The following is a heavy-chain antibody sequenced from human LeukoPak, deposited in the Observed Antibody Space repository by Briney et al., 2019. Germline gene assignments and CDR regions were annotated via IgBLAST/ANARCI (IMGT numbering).Heavy chain of an antibody. CDR1: GYIFIVHY. Sequence: ASVRVSCKASGYIFIVHYIHWVRQAPGQGLEWMGWISPNSGGTNYAQTFQGRVTMTRDTSMSTVYMELSSLRSDDTAVYYCARDHSVAMIGRGYDYYMDVWGKGTTVTVSS. J-gene: IGHJ6*03. V-gene: IGHV1-2*02. CDR2: ISPNSGGT. D-gene: IGHD5-12*01. CDR3: ARDHSVAMIGRGYDYYMDV.